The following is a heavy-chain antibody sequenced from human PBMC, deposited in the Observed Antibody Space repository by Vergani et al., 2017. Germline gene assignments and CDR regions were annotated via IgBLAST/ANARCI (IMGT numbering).Heavy chain of an antibody. CDR3: AGPQWTSAYYYGGFDY. J-gene: IGHJ4*02. D-gene: IGHD3-22*01. Sequence: EVQLLESGGGLVQPGGSLRLSCAASGLTFSTYAMTWVRQAPGKGLEWVSTISSDGGSTYYADSVKGRFTISRDNSKNTLSLQMNSLTAEDTAIYYCAGPQWTSAYYYGGFDYWGQGILVTVSS. V-gene: IGHV3-23*01. CDR1: GLTFSTYA. CDR2: ISSDGGST.